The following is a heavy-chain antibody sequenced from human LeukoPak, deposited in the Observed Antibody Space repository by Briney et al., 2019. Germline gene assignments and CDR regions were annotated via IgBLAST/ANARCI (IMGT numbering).Heavy chain of an antibody. V-gene: IGHV3-23*01. Sequence: PGGSLRLSCAASGFTFNSYAMSWVRQAPGKGLEWVSAISGSGGSTYYADSVKGRFTISRDNSKNTLYLQMNSLRAEDTAVYYCAKDLRVVPAAASDYWGQGTLVTVSS. J-gene: IGHJ4*02. CDR2: ISGSGGST. CDR1: GFTFNSYA. D-gene: IGHD2-2*01. CDR3: AKDLRVVPAAASDY.